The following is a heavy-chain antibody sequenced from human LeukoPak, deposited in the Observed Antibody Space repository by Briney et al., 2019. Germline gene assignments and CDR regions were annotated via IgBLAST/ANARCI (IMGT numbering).Heavy chain of an antibody. CDR3: ARDRDSHDVDY. Sequence: GRSLRLSCAASGFTFKNHGMQWVRQAPGKGLEGVAVIWFDGSNKYYADSVKGRFTISRDNSKNTVFLQMNSLRVEDTAVYYCARDRDSHDVDYWGQGTLVTVSS. D-gene: IGHD1-1*01. CDR1: GFTFKNHG. V-gene: IGHV3-33*01. CDR2: IWFDGSNK. J-gene: IGHJ4*02.